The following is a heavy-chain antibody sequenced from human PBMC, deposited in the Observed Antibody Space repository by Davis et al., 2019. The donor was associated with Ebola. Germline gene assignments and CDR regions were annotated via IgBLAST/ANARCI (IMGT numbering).Heavy chain of an antibody. CDR3: ARADGDYVHFDY. Sequence: SETLSLTCTVSGGSISSGSYYWSWIRQPAGKGLEWIGHIYTSGSTNYNPSLKSRVTISVDTSKNQFSLKLSSVTAADTAVYYCARADGDYVHFDYWGQGILVTVSS. CDR2: IYTSGST. D-gene: IGHD4-17*01. J-gene: IGHJ4*02. CDR1: GGSISSGSYY. V-gene: IGHV4-61*09.